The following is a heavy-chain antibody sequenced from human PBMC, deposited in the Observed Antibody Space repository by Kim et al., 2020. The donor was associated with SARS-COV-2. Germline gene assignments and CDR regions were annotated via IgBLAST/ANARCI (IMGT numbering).Heavy chain of an antibody. Sequence: NYNPSLKSRVTISVDTCKNQFSLKLSSVTAADTAVYYCAIDSSSWYEFIYWGQGTLVTVSS. CDR3: AIDSSSWYEFIY. J-gene: IGHJ4*02. V-gene: IGHV4-34*01. D-gene: IGHD6-13*01.